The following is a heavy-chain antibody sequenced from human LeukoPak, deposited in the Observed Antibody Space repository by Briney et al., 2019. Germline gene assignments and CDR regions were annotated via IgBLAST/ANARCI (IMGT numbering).Heavy chain of an antibody. CDR2: INPNSGDT. CDR3: ARDHYYDDSGYYYGNY. D-gene: IGHD3-22*01. CDR1: EYTFTGYY. V-gene: IGHV1-2*02. Sequence: ASVKVSCKASEYTFTGYYMHWVRQAPGQGLEWMGWINPNSGDTTYAQKFQGRVTMTRDTSISTAYMELSRLRSDDTAVYYCARDHYYDDSGYYYGNYWGQGTLVTVSS. J-gene: IGHJ4*02.